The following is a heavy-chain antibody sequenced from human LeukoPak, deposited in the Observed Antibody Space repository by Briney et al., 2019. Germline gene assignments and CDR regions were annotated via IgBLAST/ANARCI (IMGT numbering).Heavy chain of an antibody. CDR2: IIPIFGTA. J-gene: IGHJ6*03. CDR3: AIANCSGGSCYRPSYYYYMDV. V-gene: IGHV1-69*06. D-gene: IGHD2-15*01. Sequence: GSSVKVSCKASGGTFSSYAISWVRQAPGQGLEWMGGIIPIFGTANYAQKFQGRVTITADKSTSTAYKELSSLRSEDTAVYYCAIANCSGGSCYRPSYYYYMDVWGKGTTVTISS. CDR1: GGTFSSYA.